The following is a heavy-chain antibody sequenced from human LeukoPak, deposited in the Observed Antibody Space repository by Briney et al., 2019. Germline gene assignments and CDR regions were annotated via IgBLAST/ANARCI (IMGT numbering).Heavy chain of an antibody. CDR2: FHDSEST. CDR3: ARGDASGRPGIGFDF. CDR1: GGSISNSY. D-gene: IGHD1-26*01. V-gene: IGHV4-59*01. J-gene: IGHJ4*01. Sequence: SETLSLTCTVSGGSISNSYWSWIRQPPGKGLEWIGFFHDSESTNYNPSLKSPVSISLDTSKNQVSLWLSSVTAADTAVYYCARGDASGRPGIGFDFWGHGTLVTVSS.